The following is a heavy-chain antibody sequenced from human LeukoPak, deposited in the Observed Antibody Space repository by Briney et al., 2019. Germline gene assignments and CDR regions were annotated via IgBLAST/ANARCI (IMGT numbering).Heavy chain of an antibody. CDR3: ARDFWSGYLKDNWFDP. CDR1: GGTFSSYA. Sequence: SVKLSCKASGGTFSSYAISWVRQAPGQGLEWMGGIIPIFGTANYAQKFQGRVTITADESTSTAYMELSSLRSEDTAVYYCARDFWSGYLKDNWFDPWGQGTLVTVSS. CDR2: IIPIFGTA. V-gene: IGHV1-69*01. J-gene: IGHJ5*02. D-gene: IGHD3-3*01.